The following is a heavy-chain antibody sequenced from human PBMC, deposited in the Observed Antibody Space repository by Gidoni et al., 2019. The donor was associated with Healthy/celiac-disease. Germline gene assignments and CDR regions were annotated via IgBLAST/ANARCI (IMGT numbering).Heavy chain of an antibody. Sequence: QLQLQESGPGLVKPSETLSLTCTVSGRSIRSSSYYWGWIRQPPGKGLEWIGSIYYSGSTYYNPSRKSRVTISVDTSKNQFSLKLSSVNAADTAVYYCARLDSSGWWGFDYWGQGTLVTVSS. CDR2: IYYSGST. V-gene: IGHV4-39*01. J-gene: IGHJ4*02. D-gene: IGHD6-19*01. CDR3: ARLDSSGWWGFDY. CDR1: GRSIRSSSYY.